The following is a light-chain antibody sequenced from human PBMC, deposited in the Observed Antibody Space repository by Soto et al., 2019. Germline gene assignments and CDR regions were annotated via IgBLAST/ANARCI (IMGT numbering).Light chain of an antibody. Sequence: EIVVKQSPATLSVSPGERATLSCRASQSVRSNLAWYQQKPGQAPRLLIYGASTRATGIPARFSGSGSGTEFTLTISSLQSEDFAVYYCQQYKNWSFGQGTKVDIK. CDR1: QSVRSN. J-gene: IGKJ1*01. V-gene: IGKV3-15*01. CDR3: QQYKNWS. CDR2: GAS.